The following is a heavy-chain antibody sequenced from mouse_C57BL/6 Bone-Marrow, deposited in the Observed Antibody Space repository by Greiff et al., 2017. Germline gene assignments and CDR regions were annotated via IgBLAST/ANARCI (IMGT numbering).Heavy chain of an antibody. J-gene: IGHJ3*01. D-gene: IGHD4-1*01. CDR2: ISSGSSTI. Sequence: EVQRVESGGGLVKPGGSLKLSCAASGFTFSDYGMHWVRQAPEKGLEWVAYISSGSSTIYYADTVKGRFTISRDNAKNTLFLQMTSLRSEDTAIYYCASSPLNWDWFASRGQGTLVTVSA. V-gene: IGHV5-17*01. CDR3: ASSPLNWDWFAS. CDR1: GFTFSDYG.